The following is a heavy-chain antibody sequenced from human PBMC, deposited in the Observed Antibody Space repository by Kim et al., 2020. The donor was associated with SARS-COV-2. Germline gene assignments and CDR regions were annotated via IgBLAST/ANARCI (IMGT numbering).Heavy chain of an antibody. J-gene: IGHJ6*02. CDR2: IDPSDSYT. CDR3: ARGDGGSRYGMDV. V-gene: IGHV5-10-1*01. D-gene: IGHD2-15*01. Sequence: GESLKISCKGSGYSFTSYWISWVRQMPGKGLEWMGRIDPSDSYTNYSPSFQGHVTISADKSISTAYLQWSSVKAADTAMDYCARGDGGSRYGMDVGGQGTTVTVS. CDR1: GYSFTSYW.